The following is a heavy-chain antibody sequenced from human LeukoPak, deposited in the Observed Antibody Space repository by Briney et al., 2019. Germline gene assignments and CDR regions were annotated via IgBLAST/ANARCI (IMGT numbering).Heavy chain of an antibody. V-gene: IGHV3-11*01. Sequence: PGGSLRLSCAASGFTFSDYYMSWIRQAPWKGLEWVSYISSSGSTIYYADSVKSRFTISRDNAKNSLYLQMNSLRAEDTAVYYCAKEGIAAPLDYWGQGTLVTVSS. D-gene: IGHD6-6*01. CDR1: GFTFSDYY. CDR2: ISSSGSTI. J-gene: IGHJ4*02. CDR3: AKEGIAAPLDY.